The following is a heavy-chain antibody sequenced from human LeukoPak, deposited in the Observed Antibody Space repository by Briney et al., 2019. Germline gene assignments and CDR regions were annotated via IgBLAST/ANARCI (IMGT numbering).Heavy chain of an antibody. D-gene: IGHD2-21*01. CDR3: ARDQHRRRGVDY. J-gene: IGHJ4*02. Sequence: PGGSLRLSCAASGFTFSSYSMYWVRQAPGKGLEWVSSISSSSSYIYYADSVKGRFTISRDNAKNSLYLQMNSLRAEDTAVYYCARDQHRRRGVDYWGQGTLVTVSS. CDR2: ISSSSSYI. CDR1: GFTFSSYS. V-gene: IGHV3-21*01.